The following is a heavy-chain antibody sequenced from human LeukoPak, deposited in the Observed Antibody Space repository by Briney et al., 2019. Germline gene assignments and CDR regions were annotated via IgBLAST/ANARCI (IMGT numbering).Heavy chain of an antibody. CDR1: GGSIRSATGY. CDR3: MTPELH. J-gene: IGHJ4*02. D-gene: IGHD1-7*01. CDR2: IYHSGST. V-gene: IGHV4-39*01. Sequence: SETLSLTCTISGGSIRSATGYWAWIRQTSGKGLEWIGTIYHSGSTWYNPSLRSRVTVSVGSSNAQLSLKLKSVTAADTAVYYCMTPELHWGQGTLVTVSS.